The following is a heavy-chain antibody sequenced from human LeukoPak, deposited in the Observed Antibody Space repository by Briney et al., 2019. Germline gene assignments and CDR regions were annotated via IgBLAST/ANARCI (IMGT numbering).Heavy chain of an antibody. CDR1: GFSFSSYA. CDR2: ISGRGGST. J-gene: IGHJ4*02. Sequence: GGSLRPSCAASGFSFSSYAMSWVRQAPGKGLEWVSNISGRGGSTYYADSVKGRFTISRDNSKNTLYLQMNSLRAEDTAVYYCARVVDHDYSDYYLDYWGQGTLVTVSS. V-gene: IGHV3-23*01. D-gene: IGHD4-11*01. CDR3: ARVVDHDYSDYYLDY.